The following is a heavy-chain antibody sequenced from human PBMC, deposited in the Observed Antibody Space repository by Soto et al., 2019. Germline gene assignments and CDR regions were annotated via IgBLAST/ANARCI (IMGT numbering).Heavy chain of an antibody. Sequence: SVKVSCKASGYTFTSYATHWVRQAPGQGLEWMGGIIPIFGTANYAQKFQGRVTITADESTSTAYMELSSLRSEDTAVYYCAREIYCISTSCPRWFDPWGQGTLVTVSS. CDR2: IIPIFGTA. V-gene: IGHV1-69*13. CDR3: AREIYCISTSCPRWFDP. D-gene: IGHD2-2*01. CDR1: GYTFTSYA. J-gene: IGHJ5*02.